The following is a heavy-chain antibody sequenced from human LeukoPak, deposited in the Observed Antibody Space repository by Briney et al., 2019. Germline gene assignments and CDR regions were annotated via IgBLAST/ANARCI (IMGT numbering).Heavy chain of an antibody. D-gene: IGHD2-2*01. J-gene: IGHJ3*02. CDR2: INPNGGGT. Sequence: ASVKVSCKASGYTFTGYYMHWVRQAPGQGLEWMGWINPNGGGTNYAQKFQGRVTMTRDTSISTAYMELSRLRSDDTAVYYCARLIVPAASDAFDIWGQGTMVTVSS. V-gene: IGHV1-2*02. CDR3: ARLIVPAASDAFDI. CDR1: GYTFTGYY.